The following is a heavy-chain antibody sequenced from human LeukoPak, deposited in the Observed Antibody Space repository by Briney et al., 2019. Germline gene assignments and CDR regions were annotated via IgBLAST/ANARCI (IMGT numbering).Heavy chain of an antibody. J-gene: IGHJ3*02. CDR2: INHSGST. D-gene: IGHD1-1*01. CDR1: GGSFSGYY. V-gene: IGHV4-34*01. CDR3: ARAKTGTNGIFAFDI. Sequence: SETLSLTCAVYGGSFSGYYWSWIRQPPGKGLEWIGEINHSGSTNYNPSLKSRVTISVDTSKNQFSLKLSSVTAADTAVYYCARAKTGTNGIFAFDIWGQGTMVTVSS.